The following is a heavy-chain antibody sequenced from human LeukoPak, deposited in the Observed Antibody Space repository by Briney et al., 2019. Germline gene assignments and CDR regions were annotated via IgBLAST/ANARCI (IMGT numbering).Heavy chain of an antibody. D-gene: IGHD4-17*01. CDR2: ARYDGSNK. V-gene: IGHV3-30*02. CDR3: AKDKNDYGDYYYMDV. CDR1: GLTFSCDG. Sequence: PGRCLRRSCAPAGLTFSCDGMGSARQAPGNWLGWEAFARYDGSNKNYADSVTGRFTISRDNSKNTLYLQMNSLRAEDTAVYYCAKDKNDYGDYYYMDVWGEGPTVTVSS. J-gene: IGHJ6*03.